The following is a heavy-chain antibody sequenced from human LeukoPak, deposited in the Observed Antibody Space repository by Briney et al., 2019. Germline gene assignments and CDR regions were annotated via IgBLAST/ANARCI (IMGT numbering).Heavy chain of an antibody. CDR1: GGSFSGYY. CDR2: IYYSGST. V-gene: IGHV4-59*01. CDR3: ASTRYGGFDY. Sequence: SPETLSLTCAVYGGSFSGYYWSWIRQPPGKGLEWIGYIYYSGSTNYNPSLKSRVTISVDTSKNQFSLKLSSVTAADTAVYYCASTRYGGFDYWGQGTLVTVSS. D-gene: IGHD4-23*01. J-gene: IGHJ4*02.